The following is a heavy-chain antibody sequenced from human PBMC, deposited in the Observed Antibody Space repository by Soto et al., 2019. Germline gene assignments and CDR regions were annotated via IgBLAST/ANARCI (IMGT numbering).Heavy chain of an antibody. D-gene: IGHD3-3*01. CDR2: ISYDGSHK. CDR3: AKEEWPGPDY. V-gene: IGHV3-30*18. J-gene: IGHJ4*02. CDR1: GFTFSTYG. Sequence: ESGGGVVQPGRSLSLSCAASGFTFSTYGMHWVRQAPGKGLEWVASISYDGSHKYYGDSVKGRFAISRDNSKNTLDLQMNSLRVAATSVYYCAKEEWPGPDYWGRGTLVTVSS.